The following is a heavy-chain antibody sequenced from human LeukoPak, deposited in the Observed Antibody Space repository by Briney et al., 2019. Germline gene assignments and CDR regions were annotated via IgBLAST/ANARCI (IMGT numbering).Heavy chain of an antibody. CDR2: IYHSGSA. CDR1: GYSITSGYN. D-gene: IGHD5-12*01. V-gene: IGHV4-38-2*02. Sequence: SETLSLTCTVSGYSITSGYNWAWIRQPPGKVLEWIGSIYHSGSAYYNPSLKSRVTISVDTSKNQFSLKLSSVTAADTAVYYCAKTPPKYSGYDGDWYFDLWGRGTLVTVSS. CDR3: AKTPPKYSGYDGDWYFDL. J-gene: IGHJ2*01.